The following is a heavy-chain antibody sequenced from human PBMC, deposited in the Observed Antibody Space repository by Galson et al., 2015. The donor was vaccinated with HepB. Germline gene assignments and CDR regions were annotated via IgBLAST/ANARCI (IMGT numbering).Heavy chain of an antibody. D-gene: IGHD6-19*01. CDR1: GFTFSDYY. J-gene: IGHJ4*02. Sequence: SLRLSCAASGFTFSDYYMTWIRQAPGKGLEWVSTIGSGDHKFYPDSLKGRFTISRDNDKNSVYLQMTGLSAEDTAVYYCARDSASWSRDYWGQGTLVTVSS. V-gene: IGHV3-69-1*02. CDR3: ARDSASWSRDY. CDR2: IGSGDHK.